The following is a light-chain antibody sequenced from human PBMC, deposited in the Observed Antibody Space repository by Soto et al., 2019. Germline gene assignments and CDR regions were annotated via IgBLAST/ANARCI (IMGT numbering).Light chain of an antibody. Sequence: QSALTQPAAVSGSPGQSITISCTGTSSDVGSYNLVSWYQQHPGQAPKLMIYEGTKRPPGISNRFSGSKSGKTASLTISGLQPEDEADYYCSSYARSSNLVFGGGTKLTVL. J-gene: IGLJ2*01. CDR1: SSDVGSYNL. V-gene: IGLV2-23*01. CDR3: SSYARSSNLV. CDR2: EGT.